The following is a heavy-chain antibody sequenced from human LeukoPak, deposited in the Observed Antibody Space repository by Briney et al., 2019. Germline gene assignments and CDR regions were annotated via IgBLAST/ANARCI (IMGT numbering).Heavy chain of an antibody. D-gene: IGHD1-1*01. CDR1: GFTFDDYA. Sequence: GGSLRLSCAASGFTFDDYAMHWVRQAPGKGLEWVSVISGGGDATYYTESVKGRFTISRDNSKNTLYLQMNSLRAEDTAVYYCAMLSGTYGTTSRVVDSWGQGTLVAVSS. CDR3: AMLSGTYGTTSRVVDS. J-gene: IGHJ4*02. CDR2: ISGGGDAT. V-gene: IGHV3-23*01.